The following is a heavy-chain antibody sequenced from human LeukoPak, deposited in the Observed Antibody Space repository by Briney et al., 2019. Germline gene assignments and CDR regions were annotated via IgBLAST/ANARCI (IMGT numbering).Heavy chain of an antibody. V-gene: IGHV3-48*03. Sequence: GGSLRLSCAASGFTFSSYEMNWVRQAPGEGLEWVSYISSRGTTIYYADSVKGRFTISRDNAKNSLYLQMNSLRDEDTAVYYCARVWGLAVAGGEIEYWGQGTLVTVSS. CDR2: ISSRGTTI. CDR3: ARVWGLAVAGGEIEY. CDR1: GFTFSSYE. J-gene: IGHJ4*02. D-gene: IGHD6-13*01.